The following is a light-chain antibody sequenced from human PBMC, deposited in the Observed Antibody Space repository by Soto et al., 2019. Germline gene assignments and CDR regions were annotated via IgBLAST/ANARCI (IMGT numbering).Light chain of an antibody. CDR1: QSLLHSNGYNX. V-gene: IGKV2-28*01. CDR3: MQSLQTPPT. Sequence: DIVMTQSPLSLPVTPGEPASISCRSSQSLLHSNGYNXLDWYLQKPGQSPQLLIYLGSNRASGVPDRFSGSGSGTDFTLKISRVEAEDVGVYYCMQSLQTPPTFGGGTKVEI. CDR2: LGS. J-gene: IGKJ4*01.